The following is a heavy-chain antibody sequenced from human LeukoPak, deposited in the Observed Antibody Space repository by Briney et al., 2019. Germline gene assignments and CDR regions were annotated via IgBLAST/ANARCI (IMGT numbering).Heavy chain of an antibody. CDR3: ARHPLTGPYSYYFHNMDV. CDR2: VYYSGSTS. J-gene: IGHJ6*03. D-gene: IGHD7-27*01. Sequence: KASETLSLTCTVSGGSISSSDFSWGWIRQPPGKGLEWIGIVYYSGSTSYYSPSLKSRVTISINTSKNQFSLRLSSVTAADTAVYYCARHPLTGPYSYYFHNMDVWGKGTTVTISS. CDR1: GGSISSSDFS. V-gene: IGHV4-39*01.